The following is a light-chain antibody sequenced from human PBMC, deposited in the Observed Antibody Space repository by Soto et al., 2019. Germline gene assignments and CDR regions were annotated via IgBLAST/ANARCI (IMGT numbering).Light chain of an antibody. CDR3: QQRSNWPST. CDR2: DTS. V-gene: IGKV3-11*01. J-gene: IGKJ4*01. CDR1: QSVSGY. Sequence: ELVLTQSPATLSLSPGERATLSCRASQSVSGYSAWYQQKPGQAPRLLIYDTSNRATGIPARFSGSGSGTDFTLTISGLEPEDFAVYYCQQRSNWPSTFGGGTKVEIK.